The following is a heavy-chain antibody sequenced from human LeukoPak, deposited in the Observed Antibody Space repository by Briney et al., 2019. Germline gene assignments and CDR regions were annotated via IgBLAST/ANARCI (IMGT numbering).Heavy chain of an antibody. V-gene: IGHV1-8*01. Sequence: GASVKVSCKASGYTFTSYDINWVRQATGQGLEWMGWMNPNSGNTGYAQKFQGRVTMTRNTSLSTAYMELSSLRSDDTAVYYCARGLIPYGGNSGGNAFDIWGQGTMVTVSS. CDR2: MNPNSGNT. J-gene: IGHJ3*02. CDR1: GYTFTSYD. CDR3: ARGLIPYGGNSGGNAFDI. D-gene: IGHD4-23*01.